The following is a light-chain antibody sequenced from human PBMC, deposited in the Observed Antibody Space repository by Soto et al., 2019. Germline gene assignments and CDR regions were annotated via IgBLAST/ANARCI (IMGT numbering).Light chain of an antibody. V-gene: IGKV3-15*01. CDR3: QQYENWPPVT. J-gene: IGKJ4*01. Sequence: EIVMTQSPATLSVSPGERVTLSCRASQNIRRSLAWYQQKPGQPPRLLIYNSYTRATGIAARFSGSGSGTDFTLTISSLQVEDFAVYFCQQYENWPPVTFGGGTKVEIK. CDR2: NSY. CDR1: QNIRRS.